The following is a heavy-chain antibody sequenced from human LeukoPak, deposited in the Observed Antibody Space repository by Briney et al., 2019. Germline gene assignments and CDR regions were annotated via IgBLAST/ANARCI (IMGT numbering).Heavy chain of an antibody. CDR3: ASPRTVAHPFDY. Sequence: SETLFLTCTVSGGSISSSSYSWGWMRQPPGKGLEWIGSIYYSGSTYYHPSLKSRVTISVDTSKNQFSLKLSSVTAADTAVYYCASPRTVAHPFDYWGQGTLVTVSS. V-gene: IGHV4-39*01. CDR2: IYYSGST. D-gene: IGHD6-19*01. J-gene: IGHJ4*02. CDR1: GGSISSSSYS.